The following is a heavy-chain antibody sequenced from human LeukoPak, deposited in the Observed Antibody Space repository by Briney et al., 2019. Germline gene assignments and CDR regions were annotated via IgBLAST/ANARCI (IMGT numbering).Heavy chain of an antibody. CDR2: IYYSGST. CDR1: GGSISSSSYY. J-gene: IGHJ4*02. Sequence: SETLSLTCTVSGGSISSSSYYWGWIRQPPGKGLEWIGSIYYSGSTYYNPSLKSRVTISVDTSKNQFSLKLSSVTAADTAVYYCARGGYYYDSSGYYLSLRDFDYWGQGTLVTVSS. D-gene: IGHD3-22*01. CDR3: ARGGYYYDSSGYYLSLRDFDY. V-gene: IGHV4-39*07.